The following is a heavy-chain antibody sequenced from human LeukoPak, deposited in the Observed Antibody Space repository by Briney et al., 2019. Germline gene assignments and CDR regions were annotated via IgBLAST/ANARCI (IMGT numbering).Heavy chain of an antibody. CDR3: ARLPDYGGNSVADI. CDR2: IIPIFGIV. V-gene: IGHV1-69*13. Sequence: ASLKVSCKASVGTFNSYAISWVRQAPGQGLEWMGGIIPIFGIVNYAPKFQGRVTITADESTSTAYMDLSSLRSEDTALYYCARLPDYGGNSVADIWGQGTLVTVSS. J-gene: IGHJ4*02. D-gene: IGHD4-23*01. CDR1: VGTFNSYA.